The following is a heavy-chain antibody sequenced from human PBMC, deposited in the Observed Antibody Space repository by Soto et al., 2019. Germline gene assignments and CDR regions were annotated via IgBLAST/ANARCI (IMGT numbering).Heavy chain of an antibody. J-gene: IGHJ6*02. V-gene: IGHV1-8*01. D-gene: IGHD3-16*01. Sequence: ASVKVSCKASGYTFTSYDINWVRQATGQGLEWMGWMNPNSGNTGYAQKFQGRVTMTRNTSISTAYMEPSSLRSEDTAVYYCAVSLLLFPGGDDYYYYGMDVWGQGTTVTVSS. CDR1: GYTFTSYD. CDR2: MNPNSGNT. CDR3: AVSLLLFPGGDDYYYYGMDV.